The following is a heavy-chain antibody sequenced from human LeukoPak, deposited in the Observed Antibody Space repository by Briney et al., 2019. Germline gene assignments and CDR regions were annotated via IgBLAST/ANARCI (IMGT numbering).Heavy chain of an antibody. Sequence: GESLKISCAASGFSFSNYVMHWVRQAPGKGLEYVSAIMPNGETRGYANSMKGRFTISRDNSKNTLYLQMGSLRAEDMAIYYCARDRDGGFAFDIWGQGTLVTVSS. CDR1: GFSFSNYV. CDR3: ARDRDGGFAFDI. V-gene: IGHV3-64*01. CDR2: IMPNGETR. D-gene: IGHD2-15*01. J-gene: IGHJ3*02.